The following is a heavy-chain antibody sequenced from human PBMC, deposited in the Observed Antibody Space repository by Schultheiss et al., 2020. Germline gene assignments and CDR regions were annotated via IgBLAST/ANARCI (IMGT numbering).Heavy chain of an antibody. D-gene: IGHD3-16*01. J-gene: IGHJ4*02. CDR2: IYWNDDK. V-gene: IGHV2-5*01. Sequence: SGPTLVKPTQTLTLTCTFSGFSLSTSGVGVGWIRQPPGKALEWLALIYWNDDKRYSPSLKSRLTITKDTSKNQVVLTMTNMDPVDTATYYCAHRRGATHEFDYWGQGTLVTVSS. CDR3: AHRRGATHEFDY. CDR1: GFSLSTSGVG.